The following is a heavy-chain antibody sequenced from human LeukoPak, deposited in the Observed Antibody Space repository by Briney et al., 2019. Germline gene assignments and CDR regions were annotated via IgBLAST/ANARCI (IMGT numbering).Heavy chain of an antibody. CDR3: ATLAPYIQYYYGSGSYGYYFDY. CDR1: GFTFSSYA. V-gene: IGHV3-23*01. J-gene: IGHJ4*02. Sequence: PGGSLRLSCAASGFTFSSYAMSWVRQAPGKGLEWVSAISGSGGSTYYADSVKGRFTISRDNSKNTLYLQMNSLRAEDTAVYYCATLAPYIQYYYGSGSYGYYFDYWGQGTLVTVSS. CDR2: ISGSGGST. D-gene: IGHD3-10*01.